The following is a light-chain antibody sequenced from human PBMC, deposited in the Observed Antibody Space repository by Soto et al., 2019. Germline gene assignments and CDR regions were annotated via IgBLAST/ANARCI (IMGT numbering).Light chain of an antibody. CDR2: LGS. V-gene: IGKV2-28*01. J-gene: IGKJ3*01. CDR3: MQATLTPIT. Sequence: DIVMTQSPLSLPVTPGEPASISCRSSQSLLHSNGYNYWDWYLQKPGQSPQLLIYLGSNRASGVPDRFSGSGSGTDFTLKISRVEAEDVGVYYSMQATLTPITFGPGTKVDIK. CDR1: QSLLHSNGYNY.